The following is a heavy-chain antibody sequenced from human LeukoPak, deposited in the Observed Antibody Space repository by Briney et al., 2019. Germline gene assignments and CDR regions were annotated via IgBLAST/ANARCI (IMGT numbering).Heavy chain of an antibody. Sequence: GGSPRLSCAASGFTFSSYAMSWVRQAPGKGLEWVSIISGSDGTTYYADSVKGRFTISRDNSKNTLYLQMNSLRAEDTAVYYCAKHIAMPAQYNFESWGQGTLVTVSS. D-gene: IGHD6-19*01. CDR3: AKHIAMPAQYNFES. CDR2: ISGSDGTT. J-gene: IGHJ4*02. CDR1: GFTFSSYA. V-gene: IGHV3-23*01.